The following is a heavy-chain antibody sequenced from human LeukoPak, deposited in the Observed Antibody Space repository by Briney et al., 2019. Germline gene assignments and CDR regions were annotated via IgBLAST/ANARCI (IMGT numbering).Heavy chain of an antibody. J-gene: IGHJ6*03. CDR3: ARANHYYYYMDV. CDR2: IYYSGIT. CDR1: VGSISSYY. Sequence: PETLSLTCTDPVGSISSYYSSWIRQPLGKALGRIGHIYYSGITNNNPSLTSPVTTSVDTSKNQFSLKLSAVTAEDSAVYYCARANHYYYYMDVWGKGTTVTVSS. V-gene: IGHV4-59*01.